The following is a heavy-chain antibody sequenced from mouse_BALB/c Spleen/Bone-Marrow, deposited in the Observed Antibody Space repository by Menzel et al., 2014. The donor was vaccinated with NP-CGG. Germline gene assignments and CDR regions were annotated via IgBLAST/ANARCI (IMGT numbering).Heavy chain of an antibody. J-gene: IGHJ3*01. CDR3: ARGASSRAWFAY. Sequence: VQLQQSGPGLVAPSQSLSITCTVSELSLTSXGVHWVRQHPGKGLEWLGAIWTGGSTNYNSALMTRLSISKDNYKSQVFLKMISLQTYDTAMYYFARGASSRAWFAYRGQGTLVTVSA. CDR1: ELSLTSXG. D-gene: IGHD1-1*01. CDR2: IWTGGST. V-gene: IGHV2-9*02.